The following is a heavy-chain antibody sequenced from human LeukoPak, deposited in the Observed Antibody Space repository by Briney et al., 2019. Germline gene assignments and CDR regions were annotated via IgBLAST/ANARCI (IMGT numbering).Heavy chain of an antibody. V-gene: IGHV3-30*02. CDR2: IRYDGSNK. CDR1: GFTFSSYG. CDR3: ARAGALLWFGTGYGMDV. J-gene: IGHJ6*02. D-gene: IGHD3-10*01. Sequence: PGGSLRLSCAASGFTFSSYGMHWVRQAPGKGLEWVAFIRYDGSNKYYADSVKGRFTISRDNSKNSLYLQMNSLRAEDTAVYYCARAGALLWFGTGYGMDVWGQGTTVTASS.